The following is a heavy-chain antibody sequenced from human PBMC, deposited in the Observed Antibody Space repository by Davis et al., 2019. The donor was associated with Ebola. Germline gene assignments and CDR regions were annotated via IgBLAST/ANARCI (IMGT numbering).Heavy chain of an antibody. CDR3: ARVGSSSFFDY. CDR2: IIPIFGTA. Sequence: SVKVSCKASGYTLTDYYIHWVRQAPGQGLEWMGGIIPIFGTANYAQKFQGRVTITADESTSTAYMELSSLRSEDTAVYYCARVGSSSFFDYWGQGTLVTVSS. J-gene: IGHJ4*02. D-gene: IGHD6-13*01. V-gene: IGHV1-69*13. CDR1: GYTLTDYY.